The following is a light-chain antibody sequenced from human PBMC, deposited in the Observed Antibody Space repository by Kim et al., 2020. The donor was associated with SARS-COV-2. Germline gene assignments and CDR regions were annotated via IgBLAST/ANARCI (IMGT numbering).Light chain of an antibody. V-gene: IGKV3-15*01. CDR3: QQSNDLPTLT. J-gene: IGKJ1*01. Sequence: APAESATPSCSASQSVRNMLGWYQHEPDQAPRMLIYDATTRASSVPATSIGSRSGTGFILNISSLQSEECAGYYLQQSNDLPTLTFGRGTKVDIK. CDR2: DAT. CDR1: QSVRNM.